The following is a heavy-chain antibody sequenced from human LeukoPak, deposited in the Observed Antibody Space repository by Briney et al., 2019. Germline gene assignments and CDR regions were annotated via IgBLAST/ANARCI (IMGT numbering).Heavy chain of an antibody. J-gene: IGHJ5*02. CDR2: IYPGDSDT. CDR1: GYSFTSYW. Sequence: GASLKISCKGSGYSFTSYWIGWVRQMPGKGLEWMGIIYPGDSDTRYSPSFQGQVTISADKSISTAYLQWSSLKASDTAMYYCARHTYDCSSTSCYSFDPWGQGTLVTVSS. V-gene: IGHV5-51*01. D-gene: IGHD2-2*02. CDR3: ARHTYDCSSTSCYSFDP.